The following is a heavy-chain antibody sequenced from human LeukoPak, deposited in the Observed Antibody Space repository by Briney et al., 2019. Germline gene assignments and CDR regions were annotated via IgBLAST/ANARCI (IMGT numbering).Heavy chain of an antibody. D-gene: IGHD3-16*01. J-gene: IGHJ6*02. V-gene: IGHV1-69*13. CDR3: ARDLGLTGSKAASTSLYYYYGMDV. CDR2: IIPIFGTA. Sequence: SVKVSCKASGGTFSSYAISWVRQAPGQGLEWVGGIIPIFGTANYAQKFQGRVTITADESTSTAYMELSSLRSEDTAVYYCARDLGLTGSKAASTSLYYYYGMDVWGQGTTVTVSS. CDR1: GGTFSSYA.